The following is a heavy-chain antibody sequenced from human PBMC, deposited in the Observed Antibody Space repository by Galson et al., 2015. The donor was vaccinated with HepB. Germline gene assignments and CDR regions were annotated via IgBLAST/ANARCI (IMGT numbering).Heavy chain of an antibody. CDR3: ARDGYCSSTSCYILLGYFDL. V-gene: IGHV3-30-3*01. CDR1: GFTFSSYA. D-gene: IGHD2-2*02. CDR2: ISYDGSNK. J-gene: IGHJ2*01. Sequence: SLRLSCAASGFTFSSYAMHWVRQAPGKGLEWVAVISYDGSNKYYADSVKGRFTISRDNSKNTLYLQMNSLRAEDTAVYYCARDGYCSSTSCYILLGYFDLWGRGTLVTVSS.